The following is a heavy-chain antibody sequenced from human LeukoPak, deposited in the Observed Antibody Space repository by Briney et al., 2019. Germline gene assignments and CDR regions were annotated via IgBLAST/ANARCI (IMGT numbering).Heavy chain of an antibody. D-gene: IGHD1-26*01. J-gene: IGHJ4*02. CDR2: IYYIGST. V-gene: IGHV4-59*01. CDR3: ARVVGATGSSDY. CDR1: GGSISSDY. Sequence: PSGTLSLTCTVSGGSISSDYWSWIRQPPGKGLEWIGYIYYIGSTNHNPSLKSRITISVDTSKSHFSLKLSSVTAADTAVYYCARVVGATGSSDYWGQGTLVTVSS.